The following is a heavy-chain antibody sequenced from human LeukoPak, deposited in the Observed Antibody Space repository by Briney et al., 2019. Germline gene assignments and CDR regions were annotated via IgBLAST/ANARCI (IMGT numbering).Heavy chain of an antibody. V-gene: IGHV3-30*02. Sequence: PGGSLRLSWAASGFTFSSYGMDWVRQAPGKGLEWVTFIRNDGNLKYYANSVKGRFTISRDNYKNTLYLQLNSLRAEDTAVYYCAKSGRASSTDYFDYWGQGTLVTVSS. D-gene: IGHD2-2*01. CDR1: GFTFSSYG. CDR2: IRNDGNLK. CDR3: AKSGRASSTDYFDY. J-gene: IGHJ4*02.